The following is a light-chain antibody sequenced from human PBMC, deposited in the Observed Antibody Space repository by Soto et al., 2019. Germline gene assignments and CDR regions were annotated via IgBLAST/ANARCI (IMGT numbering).Light chain of an antibody. Sequence: EIELTQSPATSSLSPGETATLSCRASQNVDKFLAWYQQRPGQPPRLLIFDSSNRATGVPVRFSGSGSGTVFTLTIGSLEPEDSAVYYCQQRKNWPPITFGQGTRLEIK. CDR1: QNVDKF. CDR2: DSS. CDR3: QQRKNWPPIT. J-gene: IGKJ5*01. V-gene: IGKV3-11*01.